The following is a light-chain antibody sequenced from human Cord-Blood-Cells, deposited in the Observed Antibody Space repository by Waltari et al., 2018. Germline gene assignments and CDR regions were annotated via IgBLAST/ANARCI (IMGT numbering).Light chain of an antibody. V-gene: IGKV3-20*01. CDR1: QSVSSSY. Sequence: EIVLTQSPGTLSLSPGERATLACRASQSVSSSYLAWYRQNPGQAPMLLIYGASIRATGIPDRFSGSGSGTDFTLTISRLEPEEFAVYYCQQYGSSPPLTFGGGTKVEIK. J-gene: IGKJ4*01. CDR2: GAS. CDR3: QQYGSSPPLT.